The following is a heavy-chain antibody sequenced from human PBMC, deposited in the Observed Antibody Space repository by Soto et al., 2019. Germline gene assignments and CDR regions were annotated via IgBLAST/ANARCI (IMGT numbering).Heavy chain of an antibody. J-gene: IGHJ6*03. CDR2: IYYSGST. D-gene: IGHD2-2*01. CDR1: Y. Sequence: YWSWIRQHPGKGLEWIGYIYYSGSTYYNPSLKSRVTISVDTSKNQFSLKLSSVTAADTAVYYCARYIGYCSSTSRLNAYMDVWGKGTTVTVSS. V-gene: IGHV4-31*02. CDR3: ARYIGYCSSTSRLNAYMDV.